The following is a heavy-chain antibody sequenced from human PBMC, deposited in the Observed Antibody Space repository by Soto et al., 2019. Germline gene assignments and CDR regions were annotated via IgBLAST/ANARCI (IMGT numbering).Heavy chain of an antibody. CDR1: GASVSSKIAT. Sequence: SQPVSRTCAISGASVSSKIATWNCSRQPPSRGLEWLGRTYYRSKWSTDYAVSVKGRITVSPDTSKNQFSLQLNSVTPEDTAVYYCARALAGSCDYWGQGTLVTVSS. CDR3: ARALAGSCDY. CDR2: TYYRSKWST. D-gene: IGHD1-26*01. V-gene: IGHV6-1*01. J-gene: IGHJ4*02.